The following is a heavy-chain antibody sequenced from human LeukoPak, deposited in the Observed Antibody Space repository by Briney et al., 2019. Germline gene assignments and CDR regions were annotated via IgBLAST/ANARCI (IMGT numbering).Heavy chain of an antibody. Sequence: GGSLRLSCAASGFTFSSYWMSRVRQAPGKGLEWVANIKQDGSEKYYVDSVKGRFTISRDNAKNSLYLQMNSLRAEDTAVYYCATEVAELGTVYWGQGTLVTVSS. D-gene: IGHD7-27*01. CDR2: IKQDGSEK. J-gene: IGHJ4*02. V-gene: IGHV3-7*01. CDR1: GFTFSSYW. CDR3: ATEVAELGTVY.